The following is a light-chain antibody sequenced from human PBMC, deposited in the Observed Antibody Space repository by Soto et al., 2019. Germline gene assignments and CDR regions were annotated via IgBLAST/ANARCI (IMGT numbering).Light chain of an antibody. J-gene: IGKJ5*01. CDR1: ECMSSR. V-gene: IGKV1-12*01. Sequence: DIQMTQSPSSVAASVGGRGTITCRASECMSSRLVWYQQKPGKAPKLLIYAASNLLSGVPSRFRGSGSATDFALTISSLQPADFANYYCQQLNSYPTLTFGHGTRLEI. CDR3: QQLNSYPTLT. CDR2: AAS.